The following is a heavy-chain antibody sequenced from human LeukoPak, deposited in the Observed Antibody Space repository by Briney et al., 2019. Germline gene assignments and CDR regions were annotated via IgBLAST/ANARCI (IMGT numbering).Heavy chain of an antibody. CDR2: INHSGST. J-gene: IGHJ4*02. CDR1: GFTFSSYA. V-gene: IGHV4-34*01. CDR3: ARGPRNYGGNLKTGQDY. Sequence: GSLRLSCAASGFTFSSYAMSWVRQPPGKGLEWIGEINHSGSTNYNPSLKSRVIISVDTSKNQFSLKLSSVTAADTAVYYCARGPRNYGGNLKTGQDYWGQGTLVTVSS. D-gene: IGHD4-23*01.